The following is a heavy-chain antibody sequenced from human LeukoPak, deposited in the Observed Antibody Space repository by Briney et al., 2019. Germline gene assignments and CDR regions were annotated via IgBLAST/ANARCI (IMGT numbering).Heavy chain of an antibody. Sequence: GESLKISCKGSEYSFATYWIGWVRQMPGQGLEWMGIIFPGVSDTRYSPSFQGQVTISADKSISTAYLQWSSLKASDTAIYYCASEYCSGGNCYFDYWGQGTLVTVSS. CDR2: IFPGVSDT. V-gene: IGHV5-51*01. J-gene: IGHJ4*02. D-gene: IGHD2-15*01. CDR3: ASEYCSGGNCYFDY. CDR1: EYSFATYW.